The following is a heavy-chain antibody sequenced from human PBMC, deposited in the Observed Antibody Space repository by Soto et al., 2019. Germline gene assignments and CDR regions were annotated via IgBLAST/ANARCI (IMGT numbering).Heavy chain of an antibody. CDR2: IYYSGST. CDR1: GGSISSGGYY. CDR3: ARAPAKITIFRVDTSRPSDY. Sequence: SETLSLICTVSGGSISSGGYYWSWIRQHPGKGLEWIGYIYYSGSTYYNPSLKSRVTISVDTSKNQFSLKLSSVTAADTAVYYCARAPAKITIFRVDTSRPSDYWGQGTLVTVSS. J-gene: IGHJ4*02. D-gene: IGHD3-3*01. V-gene: IGHV4-31*03.